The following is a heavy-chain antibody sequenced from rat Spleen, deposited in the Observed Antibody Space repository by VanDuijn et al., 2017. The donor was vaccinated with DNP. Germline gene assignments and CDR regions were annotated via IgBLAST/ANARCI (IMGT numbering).Heavy chain of an antibody. CDR3: TQEPNSSYGFFGF. Sequence: QVQLKESGPGLVQPSQTLSLTCTVSGFSLISYGVSWVRQPPGKGLEWMGRIRSGGSTDYNSALKSRLSISRDTSKSQVFLKMNTLQTHVTGTYYWTQEPNSSYGFFGFWGPGNMVTV. D-gene: IGHD5-1*01. CDR2: IRSGGST. J-gene: IGHJ1*01. V-gene: IGHV2S1*01. CDR1: GFSLISYG.